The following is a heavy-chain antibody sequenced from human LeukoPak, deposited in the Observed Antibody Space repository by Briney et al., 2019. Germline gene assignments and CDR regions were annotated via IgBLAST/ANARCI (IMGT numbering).Heavy chain of an antibody. J-gene: IGHJ4*02. CDR1: GFTFSSYS. D-gene: IGHD4-17*01. CDR3: ARDPDYGDYENYFDY. CDR2: ISSSSSYI. Sequence: GGSLRLSCAASGFTFSSYSMNWVRQAPGKGLEWVSSISSSSSYIYYADSVKGRFTISRDNAKNSLYLQMNSLSAEDTAVYYCARDPDYGDYENYFDYWGQGTLVTVSS. V-gene: IGHV3-21*01.